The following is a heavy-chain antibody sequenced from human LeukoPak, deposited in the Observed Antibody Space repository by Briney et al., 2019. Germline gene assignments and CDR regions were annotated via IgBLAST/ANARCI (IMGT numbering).Heavy chain of an antibody. J-gene: IGHJ4*02. V-gene: IGHV1-2*02. CDR3: ARAMNSWFLLDLDY. CDR1: GYTFTGYY. CDR2: INPNTGGT. D-gene: IGHD2-8*02. Sequence: ASVKVSCKASGYTFTGYYVHWVRQAPGQGLEWMGWINPNTGGTNYAQKFQGRVTMSRDTSFSTAYMALSSLRSDDTAMYYCARAMNSWFLLDLDYWGQGNLVTVSS.